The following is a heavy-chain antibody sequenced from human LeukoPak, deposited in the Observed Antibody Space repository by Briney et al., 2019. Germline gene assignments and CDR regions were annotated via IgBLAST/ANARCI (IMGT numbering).Heavy chain of an antibody. CDR3: ARRLMVATKYYFDY. V-gene: IGHV4-34*01. D-gene: IGHD3-10*01. J-gene: IGHJ4*02. Sequence: ASETLSLTCAVYGGSFSGYYRSWIRQPPGKGLEWIGEINHSGSTNYNPSLKSRVTISVDTSKNQFSLKLSSVTAADTAVYYCARRLMVATKYYFDYWGQGTLVTVSS. CDR2: INHSGST. CDR1: GGSFSGYY.